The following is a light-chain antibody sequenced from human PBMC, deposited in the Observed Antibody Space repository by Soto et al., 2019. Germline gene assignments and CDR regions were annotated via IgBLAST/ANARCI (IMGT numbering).Light chain of an antibody. CDR1: QSISNY. CDR3: QQSYSTLALT. Sequence: DIQMTQSPSSLSASVGDRVTITCRASQSISNYLNWYQQKPGKAPKLLIYAASSLQSGVPLRFSGSGSGTDFTLTISSLQPEDFATYYCQQSYSTLALTFGGGTKVEIK. V-gene: IGKV1-39*01. CDR2: AAS. J-gene: IGKJ4*01.